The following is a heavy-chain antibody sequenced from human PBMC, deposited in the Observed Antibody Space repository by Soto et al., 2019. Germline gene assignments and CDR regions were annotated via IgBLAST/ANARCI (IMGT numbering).Heavy chain of an antibody. V-gene: IGHV3-74*01. J-gene: IGHJ4*02. CDR2: IKSDGSTT. Sequence: GGSLRLSCAASGFTFSSYWMHWVRQAPGKGLVWVSRIKSDGSTTNYADSVKGRFTISRDNAKNTVYLQMNSLRAEDTAVYYSARGEGSPDGYFDYWGQGMLVTVSS. CDR1: GFTFSSYW. D-gene: IGHD1-26*01. CDR3: ARGEGSPDGYFDY.